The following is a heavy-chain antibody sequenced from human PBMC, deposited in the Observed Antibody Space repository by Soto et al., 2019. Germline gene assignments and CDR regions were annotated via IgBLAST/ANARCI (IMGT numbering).Heavy chain of an antibody. CDR3: AKGSSGWYVSAYFDL. J-gene: IGHJ2*01. D-gene: IGHD6-19*01. Sequence: GGSLRLSCAASGFTFDDYAMHWVRQAPGKGLEWVSGISWNSGSIGYADSVKGRFTISRDNAKNSLYLQMNSLRAEDTALYYCAKGSSGWYVSAYFDLWGRGTLVTVSS. CDR1: GFTFDDYA. V-gene: IGHV3-9*01. CDR2: ISWNSGSI.